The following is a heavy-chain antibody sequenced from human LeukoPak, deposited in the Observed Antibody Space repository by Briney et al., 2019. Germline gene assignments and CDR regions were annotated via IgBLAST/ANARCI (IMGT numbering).Heavy chain of an antibody. J-gene: IGHJ4*02. CDR2: ISSSSSTI. D-gene: IGHD3-22*01. V-gene: IGHV3-48*01. CDR3: ARDKSTMIVVDPFDY. CDR1: GFTFSSYS. Sequence: PGGSLRLSCAASGFTFSSYSMNWVRQAPGKGLEWVSYISSSSSTIYYADSVKGRFAISRDNAKNSLYLQMNSLRAEDTAVYYCARDKSTMIVVDPFDYWGQGTLVTVSS.